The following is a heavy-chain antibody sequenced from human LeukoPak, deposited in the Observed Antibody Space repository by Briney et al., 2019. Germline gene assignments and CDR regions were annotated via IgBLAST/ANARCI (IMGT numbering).Heavy chain of an antibody. Sequence: SETLSLTCTVSGDSISTYYWSWLRQAPGKGLEWRAYIDYRGSTTYNPSLRSRVTISVDTSRNQFSLKLSSVTAADTAVYYCARSRSGYSYDHAAFEIWGQGTMVTVSS. D-gene: IGHD5-18*01. J-gene: IGHJ3*02. CDR2: IDYRGST. CDR3: ARSRSGYSYDHAAFEI. V-gene: IGHV4-59*01. CDR1: GDSISTYY.